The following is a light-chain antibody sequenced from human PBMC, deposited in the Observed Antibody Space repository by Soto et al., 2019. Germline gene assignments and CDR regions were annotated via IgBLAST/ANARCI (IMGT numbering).Light chain of an antibody. CDR3: QQSYSTTWT. V-gene: IGKV1-5*01. CDR1: KNINTW. CDR2: DAS. J-gene: IGKJ1*01. Sequence: DIQMTQSPSTLSASVGDRVTIDCRASKNINTWVAWYQQKPGKAPKLLIYDASSLESGVPSRVSGSGFGTEFTLTISGLQPEDVATYSCQQSYSTTWTLGQGTKVDIK.